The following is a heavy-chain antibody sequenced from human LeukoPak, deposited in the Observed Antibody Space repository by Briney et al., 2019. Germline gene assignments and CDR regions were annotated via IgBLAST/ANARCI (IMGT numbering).Heavy chain of an antibody. CDR2: ISGSGGKT. D-gene: IGHD3-9*01. V-gene: IGHV3-23*01. CDR3: AKGGRYSSPFDC. CDR1: GFPFGSYA. J-gene: IGHJ4*02. Sequence: GSLRLSCAASGFPFGSYAMTWVRQAPGKGLEWVSGISGSGGKTYDADSVKGRFTISRDNSKNTLYLQMNSLRAEDTAVYYCAKGGRYSSPFDCWGQGTLVTVSS.